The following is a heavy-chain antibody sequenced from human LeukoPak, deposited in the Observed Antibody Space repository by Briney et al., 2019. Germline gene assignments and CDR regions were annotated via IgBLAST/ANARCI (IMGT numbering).Heavy chain of an antibody. D-gene: IGHD4-17*01. Sequence: EASVKVSCKASGGTFSSYAISWVRQAPGQGLEWMGRIIPILGIANYAQKFQGRVMITADKSTSTAYMELSSLRSEDTAVYYCGYGDYDGSVDYWGQGTLVTVSS. CDR1: GGTFSSYA. CDR2: IIPILGIA. V-gene: IGHV1-69*04. CDR3: GYGDYDGSVDY. J-gene: IGHJ4*02.